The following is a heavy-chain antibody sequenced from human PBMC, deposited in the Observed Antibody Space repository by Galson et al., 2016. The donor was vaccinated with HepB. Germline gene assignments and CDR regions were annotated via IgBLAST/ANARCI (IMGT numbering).Heavy chain of an antibody. D-gene: IGHD4-17*01. J-gene: IGHJ6*02. V-gene: IGHV1-2*04. CDR1: GYTFTDYY. CDR3: AANFGDYYYGVDV. CDR2: INPNSGGT. Sequence: SGYTFTDYYLHWVRQAPGQGLEWLGWINPNSGGTNYAQKFQGWVTMTRDTSISTAYIELSKLRSDDTAVSYCAANFGDYYYGVDVWGQGTTVTVSS.